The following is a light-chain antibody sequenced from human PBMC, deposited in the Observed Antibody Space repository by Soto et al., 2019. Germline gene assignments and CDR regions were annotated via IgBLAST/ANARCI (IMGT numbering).Light chain of an antibody. V-gene: IGLV2-14*01. CDR2: EVS. Sequence: QSALTQPASVSGSPGQSITISCTGTSSDVGVYNYVSWYQQHPGKAPKLMIYEVSDRPSGVSNRFSGSKSDNTASLTISGLQAEDEADYYCSSYTSSGTYVFGTGTKVTVL. CDR3: SSYTSSGTYV. J-gene: IGLJ1*01. CDR1: SSDVGVYNY.